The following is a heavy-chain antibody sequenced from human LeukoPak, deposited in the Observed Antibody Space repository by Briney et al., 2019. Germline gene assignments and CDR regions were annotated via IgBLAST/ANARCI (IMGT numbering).Heavy chain of an antibody. D-gene: IGHD6-13*01. CDR1: GFTFSSYA. CDR2: ISYDGSNK. CDR3: ARGDHSSSWYPGGMDV. Sequence: GRSLRLSCAASGFTFSSYAMHWVRQAPGKGLEWVAVISYDGSNKYYADSVKGRFTISRDNSKNTLYLQMNSLRAEGTAVYYCARGDHSSSWYPGGMDVWGQGTTVTVSS. J-gene: IGHJ6*02. V-gene: IGHV3-30-3*01.